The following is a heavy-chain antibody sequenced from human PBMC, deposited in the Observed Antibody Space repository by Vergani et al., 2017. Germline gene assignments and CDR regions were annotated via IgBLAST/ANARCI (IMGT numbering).Heavy chain of an antibody. Sequence: QVQLQESGPGLVKPSQTLSLTCTVSGGSISSGSYYWSWIRQPAGKGLGWIRRIYTSGSTNYTPSLKSRVTMSVDTSKNQFSLKLSSVTAADTAVYFCARGITIFGGGGWFDPWGQGTLVTVSS. CDR1: GGSISSGSYY. CDR3: ARGITIFGGGGWFDP. J-gene: IGHJ5*02. V-gene: IGHV4-61*02. D-gene: IGHD3-3*01. CDR2: IYTSGST.